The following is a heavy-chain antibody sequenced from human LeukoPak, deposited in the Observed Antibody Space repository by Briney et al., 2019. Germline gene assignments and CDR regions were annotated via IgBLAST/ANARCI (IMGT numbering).Heavy chain of an antibody. CDR1: GDKFFNNW. Sequence: GESLKISCQGAGDKFFNNWIGGVRQKPGSGLEWMGIIYPGDSDTIYSPSFQGHVTLSADKSITTAYLQWGSLNASDTAMYYCVRPVCMNGTGYSYYDHWGQGTMVTVSS. CDR2: IYPGDSDT. CDR3: VRPVCMNGTGYSYYDH. J-gene: IGHJ4*02. V-gene: IGHV5-51*01. D-gene: IGHD6-25*01.